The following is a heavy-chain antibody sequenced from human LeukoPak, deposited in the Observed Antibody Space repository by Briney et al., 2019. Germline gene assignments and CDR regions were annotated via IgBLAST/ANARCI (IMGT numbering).Heavy chain of an antibody. Sequence: SETLSLTCTVSGGXISSSSQYWGWIRQPPGKGLEWIGSIYYSGSTYYNPSLKSRLIISMDTSKNQFSLKLSSVTAADTAVYYCARYGSGSYSFGMDVWGQGTTVIVSS. D-gene: IGHD3-10*01. CDR2: IYYSGST. CDR1: GGXISSSSQY. V-gene: IGHV4-39*01. J-gene: IGHJ6*02. CDR3: ARYGSGSYSFGMDV.